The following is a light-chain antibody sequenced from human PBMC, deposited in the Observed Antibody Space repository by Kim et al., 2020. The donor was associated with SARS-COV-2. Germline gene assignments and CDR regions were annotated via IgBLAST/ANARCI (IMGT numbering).Light chain of an antibody. CDR2: GAS. Sequence: VSPGERATLSCRASQSVRSNLAWYQQKPGQAPRLPIHGASTRATGIPARFSGSGSGTEFTLTISSLQSEDFAVYFCQQYENWPRTFGLGTKVDIK. V-gene: IGKV3-15*01. CDR1: QSVRSN. CDR3: QQYENWPRT. J-gene: IGKJ1*01.